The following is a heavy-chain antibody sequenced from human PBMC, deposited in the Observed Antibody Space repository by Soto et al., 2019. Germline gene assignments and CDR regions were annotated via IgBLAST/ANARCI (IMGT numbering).Heavy chain of an antibody. V-gene: IGHV3-64D*06. Sequence: GSLILACSASGFTFSNYPMYWVRQTPGTGLEYVSAIGKNGGNTYYADSVRGRFTISRDNSKDTLYLQMSSLRPEDTAVYYCVNRWEYYGMDVWGQGTKVTVYS. CDR1: GFTFSNYP. CDR3: VNRWEYYGMDV. CDR2: IGKNGGNT. D-gene: IGHD1-26*01. J-gene: IGHJ6*02.